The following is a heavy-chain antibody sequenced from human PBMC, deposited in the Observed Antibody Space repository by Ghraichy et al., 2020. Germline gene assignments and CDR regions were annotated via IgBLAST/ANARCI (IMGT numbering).Heavy chain of an antibody. Sequence: GGSLRLSCTVSGFTFSSYSMNWVRQAPGKGLEWISYINSRSTSTHYADSVKGRFSISRDNARNSLFLQMNRLRAEDTAVYYCAGEPPYGSESIDIWGQGTMVTVSS. CDR2: INSRSTST. CDR1: GFTFSSYS. CDR3: AGEPPYGSESIDI. D-gene: IGHD4-17*01. V-gene: IGHV3-48*04. J-gene: IGHJ3*02.